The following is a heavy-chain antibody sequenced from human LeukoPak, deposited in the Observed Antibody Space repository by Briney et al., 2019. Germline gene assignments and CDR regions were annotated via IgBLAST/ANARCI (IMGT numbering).Heavy chain of an antibody. CDR2: IIPIFGTA. Sequence: GASVKVSCKASGYTFSIYAISWVRQAPGQGLEWMGGIIPIFGTANYAQKFQGRVTITADKSTSTAYMELSSLRSEDTAVYYCARQESGSYYSSPWGQGTLVTVSS. V-gene: IGHV1-69*06. D-gene: IGHD1-26*01. J-gene: IGHJ5*02. CDR1: GYTFSIYA. CDR3: ARQESGSYYSSP.